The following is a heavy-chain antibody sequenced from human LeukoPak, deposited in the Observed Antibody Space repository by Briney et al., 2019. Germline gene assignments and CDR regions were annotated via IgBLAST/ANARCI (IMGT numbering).Heavy chain of an antibody. D-gene: IGHD3-16*02. V-gene: IGHV1-46*01. Sequence: ASVKVSCKASGYTFTSYYMHWVRQAPGQGLEWMGIINPSGGSTSYAQKFQGRVTMTRDMSTSTVYMELSSLRPEDTAVYYCAVTLRLGELSLYRHDYWGQGTLVSVSS. J-gene: IGHJ4*02. CDR2: INPSGGST. CDR3: AVTLRLGELSLYRHDY. CDR1: GYTFTSYY.